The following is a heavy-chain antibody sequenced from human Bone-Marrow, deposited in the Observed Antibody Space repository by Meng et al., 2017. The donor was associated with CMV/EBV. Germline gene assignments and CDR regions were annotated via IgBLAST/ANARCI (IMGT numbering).Heavy chain of an antibody. CDR3: ARFGAQYCSSTSCYMTPFDY. V-gene: IGHV4-61*01. Sequence: SETLSLTCTVSGGSVSSGSYYWSWIRQPPGKGLEWIGYIYYSGSTNYNPSLKSRVTISVDTSKNQFSLKLSSVTAADTAVYYCARFGAQYCSSTSCYMTPFDYWGQGTLVTVSS. D-gene: IGHD2-2*02. CDR2: IYYSGST. CDR1: GGSVSSGSYY. J-gene: IGHJ4*02.